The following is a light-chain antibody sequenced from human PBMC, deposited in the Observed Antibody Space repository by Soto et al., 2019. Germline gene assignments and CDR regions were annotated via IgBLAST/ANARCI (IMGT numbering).Light chain of an antibody. J-gene: IGKJ3*01. CDR3: QQRSNWPLT. V-gene: IGKV3-11*01. CDR2: DAS. Sequence: EIVLTQSPATLSLSPGERATLSCRASQSVSSYLAWFQQKAGQAPRLLIYDASNRATGIPARFSGSGSGTDFTLTISSLVPEDFAIYFCQQRSNWPLTFGPGTKVDIK. CDR1: QSVSSY.